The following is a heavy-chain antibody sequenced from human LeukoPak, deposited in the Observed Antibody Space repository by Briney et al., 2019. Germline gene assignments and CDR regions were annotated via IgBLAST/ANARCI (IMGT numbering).Heavy chain of an antibody. CDR3: ARTGYSSSWYPFDY. Sequence: GGSLRLSCAASGFTFSSYWMSWVRQAPGKGLEWVANIRQDGSEKYYVDSVKGRFTISRDHGKNSLYLQMNSLRAEDTAVYYCARTGYSSSWYPFDYWGQGTLVTASS. V-gene: IGHV3-7*01. CDR1: GFTFSSYW. CDR2: IRQDGSEK. J-gene: IGHJ4*02. D-gene: IGHD6-13*01.